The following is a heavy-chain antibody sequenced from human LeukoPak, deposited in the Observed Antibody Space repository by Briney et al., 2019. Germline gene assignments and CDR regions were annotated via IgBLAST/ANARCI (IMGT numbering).Heavy chain of an antibody. V-gene: IGHV3-7*04. J-gene: IGHJ3*02. D-gene: IGHD3-22*01. Sequence: PGGSLRLSCVACGFRFSNYWMVWVRQAPGKGLEWVANIKEDGIEKYYVDSVRGRCTISRDNAKNSLYLQMNSLRADDTAIYYCARSGYFYDAFDIWGQGTMVTVSS. CDR3: ARSGYFYDAFDI. CDR1: GFRFSNYW. CDR2: IKEDGIEK.